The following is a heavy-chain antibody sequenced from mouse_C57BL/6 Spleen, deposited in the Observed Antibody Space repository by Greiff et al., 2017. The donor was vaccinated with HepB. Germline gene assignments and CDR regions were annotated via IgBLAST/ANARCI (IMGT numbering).Heavy chain of an antibody. Sequence: EVQLQQSGAELVKPGASVKLSCTASGFNIKDYYMHWVKQRTEQGLEWIGRIDPEDGDTKYAPKFQGKATMTADTSSNTAYLQLSSLTSEDTAVYYCARTYYGSSYVGYYLDYWGQGTTLTVSS. D-gene: IGHD1-1*01. J-gene: IGHJ2*01. V-gene: IGHV14-2*01. CDR3: ARTYYGSSYVGYYLDY. CDR2: IDPEDGDT. CDR1: GFNIKDYY.